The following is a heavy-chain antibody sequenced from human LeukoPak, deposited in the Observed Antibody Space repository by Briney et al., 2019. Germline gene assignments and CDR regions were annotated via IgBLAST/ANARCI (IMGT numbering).Heavy chain of an antibody. Sequence: PGGSLRLSCAASGFTFSSYAMSWVRQAPGKGLEWVSAISGSGGSTYYADSVKGRFTISRDNSKNTLYLQMNSLRAEDTAVYYCAKDSRYAFDDLAHFDYWGQGTLVTVSS. CDR1: GFTFSSYA. D-gene: IGHD3-3*02. V-gene: IGHV3-23*01. CDR3: AKDSRYAFDDLAHFDY. CDR2: ISGSGGST. J-gene: IGHJ4*02.